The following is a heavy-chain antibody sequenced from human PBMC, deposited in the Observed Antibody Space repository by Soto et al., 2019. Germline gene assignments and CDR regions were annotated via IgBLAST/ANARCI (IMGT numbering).Heavy chain of an antibody. CDR1: GFTFSSYG. Sequence: QVQLVESGGGVVQPGRSLRLSCAASGFTFSSYGMHWVRQAPGKGLEWVAVIWYDGSNKYYADSVKGRFTISRDNSKNTLYLQMNSRRAEDTAVYYCARGKGGRQNYGMDVWGQGTTVTVSS. J-gene: IGHJ6*02. CDR3: ARGKGGRQNYGMDV. CDR2: IWYDGSNK. V-gene: IGHV3-33*01.